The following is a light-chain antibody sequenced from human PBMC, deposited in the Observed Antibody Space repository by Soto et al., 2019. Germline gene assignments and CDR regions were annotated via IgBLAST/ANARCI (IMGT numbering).Light chain of an antibody. CDR3: QQYGSSPAWT. CDR1: QSVSSSY. J-gene: IGKJ1*01. Sequence: EIVLTQSPGTLSLTPGERATLSCRASQSVSSSYLAWYQEKPGQAPRLLIYGASSRATGIPDRFGGSGSGTDFTLTISRLEPEDFAVYYCQQYGSSPAWTFGQGTKVDIK. V-gene: IGKV3-20*01. CDR2: GAS.